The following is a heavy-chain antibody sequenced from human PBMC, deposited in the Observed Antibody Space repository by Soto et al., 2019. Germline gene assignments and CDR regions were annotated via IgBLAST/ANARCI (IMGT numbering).Heavy chain of an antibody. CDR3: ARDPGPGSSWQSRFYYYGMDV. CDR2: ISAYNGNT. V-gene: IGHV1-18*01. J-gene: IGHJ6*02. D-gene: IGHD6-13*01. CDR1: GYTFTSYG. Sequence: GASVKVSCKASGYTFTSYGISWVRQAPGQGLERMGWISAYNGNTNYAQKLQGRVTMTTDTSTSTAYMELRSLRSDDTAVYYCARDPGPGSSWQSRFYYYGMDVWGQGTTVTVSS.